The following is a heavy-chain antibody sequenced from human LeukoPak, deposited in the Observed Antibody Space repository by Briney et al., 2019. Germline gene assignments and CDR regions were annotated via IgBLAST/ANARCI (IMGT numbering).Heavy chain of an antibody. J-gene: IGHJ4*02. D-gene: IGHD6-13*01. CDR1: GFTFSNYA. V-gene: IGHV3-23*01. CDR3: AKMAGYNSRFDY. CDR2: IFGYGGST. Sequence: PGGSLRLSCTACGFTFSNYAMRWVRQAPGKGLEWVSTIFGYGGSTYYADSVEGRFTISRDNSKNTLYLQLNSLTVEDTATYYCAKMAGYNSRFDYWGQGTLVTVAS.